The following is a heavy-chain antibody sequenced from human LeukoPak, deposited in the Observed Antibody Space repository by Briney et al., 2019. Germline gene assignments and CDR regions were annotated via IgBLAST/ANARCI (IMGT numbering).Heavy chain of an antibody. D-gene: IGHD6-19*01. CDR1: AFSFRTYW. Sequence: GGSLRLSCVASAFSFRTYWMNWVRQAPGKGLEWVANINQDGSVKHYLDSVKGRFTISRDNAKTSLYLQMNSLRADDTAVYYCAVIDSNGWQVGLDYWGQGTQVTVSS. V-gene: IGHV3-7*01. CDR2: INQDGSVK. J-gene: IGHJ4*02. CDR3: AVIDSNGWQVGLDY.